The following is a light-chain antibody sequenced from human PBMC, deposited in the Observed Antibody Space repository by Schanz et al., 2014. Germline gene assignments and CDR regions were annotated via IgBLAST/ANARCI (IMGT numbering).Light chain of an antibody. V-gene: IGLV2-23*02. CDR1: SSDVGSYNL. CDR3: SSYAGSKNLI. J-gene: IGLJ2*01. Sequence: QSALTQPASVSGSPGQSITISCTGTSSDVGSYNLVSWYQQHPGKAPKLMIYEVSKRPSGVSTRFSGSKSGNTASLTISGLQAEDEGDYYCSSYAGSKNLIFGGGTKLTVL. CDR2: EVS.